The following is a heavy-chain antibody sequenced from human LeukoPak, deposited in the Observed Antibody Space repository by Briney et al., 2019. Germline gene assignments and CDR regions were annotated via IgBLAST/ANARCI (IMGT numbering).Heavy chain of an antibody. Sequence: SETLSLTCIVSGGSISGPYWSWIRQTPGKGLEWIGYIHYSGSTDYNLSLKSRVTISVDMSNNQVSLKLSSVTAADSAVYYCARTGGDCSSGLCYYAMDVWGQGTTVTVSS. CDR3: ARTGGDCSSGLCYYAMDV. J-gene: IGHJ6*02. D-gene: IGHD2-21*02. CDR1: GGSISGPY. V-gene: IGHV4-59*11. CDR2: IHYSGST.